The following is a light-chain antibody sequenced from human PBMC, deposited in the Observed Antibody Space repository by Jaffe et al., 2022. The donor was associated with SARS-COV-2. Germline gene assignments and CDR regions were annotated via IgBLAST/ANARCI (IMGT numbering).Light chain of an antibody. J-gene: IGLJ1*01. Sequence: QSVLTQPPSLSAAPGQKVTISCSGSNSNIGSYYVSWYRQVPGTAPELLIYDSYKRPSGIPDRFSGSKSGTSATLGITGLQPGDEADYYCGVWDSALKAYVFGPGAKVSVL. CDR1: NSNIGSYY. CDR3: GVWDSALKAYV. V-gene: IGLV1-51*01. CDR2: DSY.